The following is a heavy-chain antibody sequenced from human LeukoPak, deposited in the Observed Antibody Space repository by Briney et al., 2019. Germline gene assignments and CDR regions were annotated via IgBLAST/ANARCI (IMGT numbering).Heavy chain of an antibody. Sequence: GASVKVSCKTSGYTFTGYYMHWVRQAPGQGLEWMGWINPNSGNTNYAQKLQGRVTMTTDTSTSTAYMELRSLRSEDTAVYYCARGPPIRGYRYGYDTDYYYYYYMDVWGKGTTVTISS. CDR2: INPNSGNT. J-gene: IGHJ6*03. D-gene: IGHD5-18*01. V-gene: IGHV1-18*04. CDR3: ARGPPIRGYRYGYDTDYYYYYYMDV. CDR1: GYTFTGYY.